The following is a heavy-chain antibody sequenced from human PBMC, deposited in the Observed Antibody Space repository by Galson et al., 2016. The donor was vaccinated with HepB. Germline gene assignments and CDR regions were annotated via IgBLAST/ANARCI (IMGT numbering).Heavy chain of an antibody. CDR1: GYTFTNNG. V-gene: IGHV1-18*01. CDR3: ARDRDAALDY. Sequence: SVKVSCKASGYTFTNNGISWVRQAPGQGLEWMGWISAHSGNTNYAQKFQGRLTLTKDTSASTVYMELRSLRFDDPAMYYCARDRDAALDYWGQGALVTVSS. D-gene: IGHD6-13*01. J-gene: IGHJ4*02. CDR2: ISAHSGNT.